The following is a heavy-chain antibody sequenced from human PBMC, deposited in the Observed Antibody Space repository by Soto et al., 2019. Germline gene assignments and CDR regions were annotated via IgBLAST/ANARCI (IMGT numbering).Heavy chain of an antibody. CDR3: AKDLEWRVLRYAMDV. CDR1: GFTFSSYG. J-gene: IGHJ6*02. Sequence: QVQLVESGGGVVQPGRSLRLSCAASGFTFSSYGMHWVRQAPGKGLEWVALISYDGSNEDYADSVKGRFTISRDKSKKTLYLQMNSLRPEDTAVYYCAKDLEWRVLRYAMDVWGQGSTVTVSS. V-gene: IGHV3-30*18. D-gene: IGHD6-19*01. CDR2: ISYDGSNE.